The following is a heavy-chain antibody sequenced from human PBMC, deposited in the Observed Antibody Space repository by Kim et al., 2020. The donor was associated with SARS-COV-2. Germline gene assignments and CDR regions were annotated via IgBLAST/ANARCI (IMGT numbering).Heavy chain of an antibody. Sequence: SETLSLTCTVSGGSISSSSYYWGWIRQPPGKGLEWIGSIYYSGSTYYNPSLKSRVTISVDTSKNQFSLKLSSVTAADTAVYYCAKSSGWYLNYWGQGTLVTVSS. V-gene: IGHV4-39*07. D-gene: IGHD6-19*01. CDR1: GGSISSSSYY. CDR2: IYYSGST. J-gene: IGHJ4*02. CDR3: AKSSGWYLNY.